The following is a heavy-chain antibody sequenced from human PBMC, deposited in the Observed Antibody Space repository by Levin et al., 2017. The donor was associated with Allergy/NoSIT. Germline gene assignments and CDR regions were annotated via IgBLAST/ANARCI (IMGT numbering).Heavy chain of an antibody. CDR3: ARKPYYDFWSGYHLGNWFDP. CDR1: GFTFSSYE. CDR2: ISSSGSTI. V-gene: IGHV3-48*03. D-gene: IGHD3-3*01. Sequence: GGSLRLSCAASGFTFSSYEMNWVRQAPGKGLEWVSYISSSGSTIYYADSVKGRFTISRDNAKNSLYLQMNSLRAEDTAVYYCARKPYYDFWSGYHLGNWFDPWGQGTLVTVSS. J-gene: IGHJ5*02.